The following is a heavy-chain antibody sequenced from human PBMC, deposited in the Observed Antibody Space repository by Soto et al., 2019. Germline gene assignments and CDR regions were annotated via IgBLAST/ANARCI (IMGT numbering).Heavy chain of an antibody. CDR2: ITTSSSYR. D-gene: IGHD1-26*01. J-gene: IGHJ4*02. CDR1: GFTFTSYT. V-gene: IGHV3-21*04. CDR3: ARDRATFDY. Sequence: PGGSLRLSCAASGFTFTSYTMNWVRQAPGKGLEWVSSITTSSSYRYYSGSVKGRFTISRDNSKNTVFLQMNNLRAEDTAVYFCARDRATFDYWGQGTRVTVSS.